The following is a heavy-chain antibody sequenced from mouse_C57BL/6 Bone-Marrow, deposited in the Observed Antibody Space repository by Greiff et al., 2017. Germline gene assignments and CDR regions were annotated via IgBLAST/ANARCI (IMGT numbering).Heavy chain of an antibody. J-gene: IGHJ2*01. CDR2: IHPNSGST. Sequence: VQLQQPGAELVKPGASVKLSCKASGYTFTSYWMHWVKQRPGQGLEWIGMIHPNSGSTNYNEKFKSKATLTVDKSSSTAYMQLSSLTSEDSAVYYCARRGGLLRFDYWGQGTTLTVSS. V-gene: IGHV1-64*01. CDR3: ARRGGLLRFDY. CDR1: GYTFTSYW. D-gene: IGHD2-3*01.